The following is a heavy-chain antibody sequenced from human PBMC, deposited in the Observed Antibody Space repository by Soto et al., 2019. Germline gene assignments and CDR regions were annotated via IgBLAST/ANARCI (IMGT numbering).Heavy chain of an antibody. D-gene: IGHD6-6*01. Sequence: ETLSLTCTVSGGSISSYYWSWIRQPPGKGLEWIGYIYSSGSTNYNPSLKSRVTISVDTSKNQFSLKLSSVTAADTAVYYCARGATGIAARSFDYWGQGTLVTVSS. CDR1: GGSISSYY. V-gene: IGHV4-59*01. CDR2: IYSSGST. CDR3: ARGATGIAARSFDY. J-gene: IGHJ4*02.